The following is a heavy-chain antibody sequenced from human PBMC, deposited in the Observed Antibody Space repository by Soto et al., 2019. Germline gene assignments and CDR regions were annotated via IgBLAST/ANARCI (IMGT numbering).Heavy chain of an antibody. V-gene: IGHV3-23*01. CDR3: AKDALGYCISTSCLGPDY. J-gene: IGHJ4*02. Sequence: GGSLRLSCAASGLTFRSYVMSLVRQAPGTGLEWVSTITNSSDNTKYADSVKGRFTISRDNSKDTLLLQMNSLRAEDTAVYYCAKDALGYCISTSCLGPDYWGQGTLVTVSS. CDR1: GLTFRSYV. CDR2: ITNSSDNT. D-gene: IGHD2-2*01.